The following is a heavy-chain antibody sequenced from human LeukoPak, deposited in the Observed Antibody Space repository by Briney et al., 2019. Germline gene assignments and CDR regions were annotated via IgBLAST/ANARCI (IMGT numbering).Heavy chain of an antibody. CDR1: GFPFTNFA. D-gene: IGHD3-10*01. V-gene: IGHV3-23*01. CDR2: LCHSGRDP. J-gene: IGHJ6*02. CDR3: AKVPYSDYGSGRPPFMDV. Sequence: GGPLRLSCAASGFPFTNFAMRCVRQAPGGARVWCSTLCHSGRDPYYADSVKGRFTISRDNSKNTLYLQMPSLRVEDTATYYCAKVPYSDYGSGRPPFMDVWGQGTTVAVSS.